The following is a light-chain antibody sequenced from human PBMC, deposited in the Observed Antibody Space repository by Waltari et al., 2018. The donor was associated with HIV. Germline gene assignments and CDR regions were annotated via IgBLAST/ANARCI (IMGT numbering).Light chain of an antibody. CDR2: DAS. CDR3: QQYNNWPPWT. Sequence: EVVMTQSPATLSVSPGERVTLSCSASQSVSSNLAWYQQTPGQAPRLLIYDASTRASGVPARFSGSGSGTDFTLTITSLQSEDFAVYYCQQYNNWPPWTFGQGTRVQIK. CDR1: QSVSSN. V-gene: IGKV3-15*01. J-gene: IGKJ1*01.